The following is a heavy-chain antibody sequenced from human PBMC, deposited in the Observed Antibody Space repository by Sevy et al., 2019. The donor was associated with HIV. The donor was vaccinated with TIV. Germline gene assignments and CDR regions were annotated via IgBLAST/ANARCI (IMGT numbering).Heavy chain of an antibody. Sequence: GGSLRLSCAVSGFSFDSYGMTWVRQAPGKGLEWVSGISGSGSRTYYADSVKGRFIISRDNSKNTLDLQMNSLRSEDQARYLCGKGGGGHYDPDEIGYYFYYYNMDVWGKGTTVTVSS. J-gene: IGHJ6*03. CDR3: GKGGGGHYDPDEIGYYFYYYNMDV. V-gene: IGHV3-23*01. D-gene: IGHD3-22*01. CDR1: GFSFDSYG. CDR2: ISGSGSRT.